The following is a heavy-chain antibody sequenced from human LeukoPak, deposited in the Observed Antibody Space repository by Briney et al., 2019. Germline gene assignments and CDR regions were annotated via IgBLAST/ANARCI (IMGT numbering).Heavy chain of an antibody. CDR3: ARTRFVSSTFRGFDP. Sequence: ASVKVSCKASGGTFSSYAISWVRQAPGQGLEWMGGIIPIFGTANYAQKFQGRVTITTDESTSTAYMELSSLRSEDTAVYYCARTRFVSSTFRGFDPWGQGTLVTVSS. CDR2: IIPIFGTA. J-gene: IGHJ5*02. V-gene: IGHV1-69*05. D-gene: IGHD2-2*01. CDR1: GGTFSSYA.